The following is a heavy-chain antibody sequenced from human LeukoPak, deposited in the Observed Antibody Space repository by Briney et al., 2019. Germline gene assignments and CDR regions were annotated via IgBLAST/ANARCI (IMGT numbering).Heavy chain of an antibody. V-gene: IGHV1-8*03. J-gene: IGHJ4*02. CDR2: INPNSGNT. Sequence: ASVKVSCKASGYTFTGYYIHWGRQAPGQGLERMGWINPNSGNTGYAQKFQGRVTVTRNTSISTADMELSSLRSEDTAVYYCARVPRGRSAGSGYYYGFDYWGQGTLVTVSS. CDR1: GYTFTGYY. CDR3: ARVPRGRSAGSGYYYGFDY. D-gene: IGHD3-22*01.